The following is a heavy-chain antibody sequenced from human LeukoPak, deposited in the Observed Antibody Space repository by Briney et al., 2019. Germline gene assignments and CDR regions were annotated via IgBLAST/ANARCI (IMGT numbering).Heavy chain of an antibody. CDR3: TRGLTLRDWFDP. Sequence: SQTLSLTCTVSGGSVSTSDQYWTWIRQHPGKGLEWIGHIYYSGNTHYNPSLKSRVTMSVHTSRNQFSLNLTSVTAADTAFYYCTRGLTLRDWFDPWGQGTLVTVSS. D-gene: IGHD5-24*01. CDR1: GGSVSTSDQY. J-gene: IGHJ5*02. V-gene: IGHV4-31*03. CDR2: IYYSGNT.